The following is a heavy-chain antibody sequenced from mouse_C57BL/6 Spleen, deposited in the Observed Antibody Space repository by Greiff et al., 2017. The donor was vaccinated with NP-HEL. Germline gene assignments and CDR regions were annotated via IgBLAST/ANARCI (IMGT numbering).Heavy chain of an antibody. V-gene: IGHV1-64*01. Sequence: QVQLKQPGAELVKPGASVKLSCKASGYTFTSYWMHWVKQRPGQGLEWIGMIHPNSGSTNYNEKFKSKATLTVDKSSSTAYMQLSSLTSEDSAVYYCARSGYVYAMDYWGQGTSVTVSS. CDR2: IHPNSGST. CDR3: ARSGYVYAMDY. D-gene: IGHD2-2*01. CDR1: GYTFTSYW. J-gene: IGHJ4*01.